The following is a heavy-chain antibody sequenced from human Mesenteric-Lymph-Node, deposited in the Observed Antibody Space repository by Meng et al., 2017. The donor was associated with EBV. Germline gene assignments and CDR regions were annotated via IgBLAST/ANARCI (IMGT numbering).Heavy chain of an antibody. D-gene: IGHD3-10*01. Sequence: GRLRGPGPGLGKPSGTLSLTSAVSGASISSDNWWSWARQPPGKGLEWIGEIYHSGSTNYNPSLKSRVTISVDKSKRQFSLKLTSVTAADTAVYHCARFQRFGDFDWGQGTLVTVSS. CDR1: GASISSDNW. CDR2: IYHSGST. J-gene: IGHJ4*02. V-gene: IGHV4-4*02. CDR3: ARFQRFGDFD.